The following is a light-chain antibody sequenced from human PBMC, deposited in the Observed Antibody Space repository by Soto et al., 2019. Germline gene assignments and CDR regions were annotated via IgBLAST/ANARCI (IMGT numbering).Light chain of an antibody. Sequence: DIQMTQSPSTLSASVGDRVTITCRASQSISSWLAWYQQKPGKAPKLLIYDASSLESGVPSRFSGSGSGTDFTLTISRLEPEDFAVYYYQQYGSSGTFGQGTKVDIK. CDR1: QSISSW. V-gene: IGKV1-5*01. J-gene: IGKJ1*01. CDR3: QQYGSSGT. CDR2: DAS.